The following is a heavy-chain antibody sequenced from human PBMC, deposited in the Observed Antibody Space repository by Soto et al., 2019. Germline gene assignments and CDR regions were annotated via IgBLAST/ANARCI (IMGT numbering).Heavy chain of an antibody. CDR1: GLTFGSRA. J-gene: IGHJ4*02. CDR3: ARGSTESYPGSRIFDF. V-gene: IGHV3-23*01. D-gene: IGHD3-10*01. CDR2: ITDNGGDA. Sequence: GGSLRLSWVASGLTFGSRAMSWVRQAPGEGLQWVATITDNGGDAKYADSVRGRFVISRDNSKKTLYLQMTSLTAEDSAMYFCARGSTESYPGSRIFDFWGRGTLVTVSS.